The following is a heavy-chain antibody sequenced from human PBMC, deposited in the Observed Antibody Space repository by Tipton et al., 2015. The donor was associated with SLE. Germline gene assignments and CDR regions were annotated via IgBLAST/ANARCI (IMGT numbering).Heavy chain of an antibody. Sequence: LRLSCTVSGGSISSSSYYWGWIRQPPGKGLEWIGSIYYSGSTYYNPSLKSRVTTSVDTSKNQFSLKLSSVTAADTAVYYCYYYDSSGYANWFDPWGQGTLVTVSS. CDR3: YYYDSSGYANWFDP. J-gene: IGHJ5*02. CDR1: GGSISSSSYY. CDR2: IYYSGST. V-gene: IGHV4-39*07. D-gene: IGHD3-22*01.